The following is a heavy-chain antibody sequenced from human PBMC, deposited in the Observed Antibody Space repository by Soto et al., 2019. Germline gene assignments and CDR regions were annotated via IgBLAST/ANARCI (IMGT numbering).Heavy chain of an antibody. Sequence: QVQLQQWGAGLLKPSETLSLTCAVYGGSFSGYYWSWIRQPPGKGLEWIGEINHSGSTNYNPSLKSLVTISVDTSKNQVSLKLSSVTAADTAVYYCARGPTYSGSYYYGMDVWGQGTTVTVSS. CDR2: INHSGST. V-gene: IGHV4-34*01. J-gene: IGHJ6*02. CDR1: GGSFSGYY. CDR3: ARGPTYSGSYYYGMDV. D-gene: IGHD1-26*01.